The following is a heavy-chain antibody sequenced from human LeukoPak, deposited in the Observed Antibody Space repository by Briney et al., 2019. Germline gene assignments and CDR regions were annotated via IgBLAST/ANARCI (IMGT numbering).Heavy chain of an antibody. D-gene: IGHD2-8*01. V-gene: IGHV4-39*07. Sequence: PSETLSLTCTVSSGPITSSSYYWVWIRQPPGKGLEWIGEINQSGSTNYNPSLKGRVTLSVDTSNNQFSLKLSSVTAADTAVYYCARRPGYCPNGVCYKRNWSDPWGQGTLVTVSS. J-gene: IGHJ5*02. CDR3: ARRPGYCPNGVCYKRNWSDP. CDR2: INQSGST. CDR1: SGPITSSSYY.